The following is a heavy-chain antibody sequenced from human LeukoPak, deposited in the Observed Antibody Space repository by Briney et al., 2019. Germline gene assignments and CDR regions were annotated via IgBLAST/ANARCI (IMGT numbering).Heavy chain of an antibody. Sequence: SETLSLTCAVSGGSINTKSYSWGWIRQPPGKGLEWIGNINYSGATYYSPSLKRRVTMSVDTSKNQFSLKLSSVTAADTAIYYCARAPPPLPVSVWGLKPQSTPFVHWGQGTRVTVSS. CDR2: INYSGAT. J-gene: IGHJ5*02. V-gene: IGHV4-39*01. CDR1: GGSINTKSYS. D-gene: IGHD7-27*01. CDR3: ARAPPPLPVSVWGLKPQSTPFVH.